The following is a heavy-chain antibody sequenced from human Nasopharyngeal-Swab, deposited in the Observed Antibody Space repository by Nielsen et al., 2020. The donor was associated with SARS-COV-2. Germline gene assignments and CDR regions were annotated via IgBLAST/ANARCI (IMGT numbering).Heavy chain of an antibody. CDR2: ISSSSSYI. CDR3: ARGSSGWQIGWFDP. J-gene: IGHJ5*02. Sequence: GGSLRLSCAASGFTFSSYSMNWVRQAPGKGLEWVSSISSSSSYIYYADSVKGRLTISRDNAKNSLYLQMNSLRAEDTALYHCARGSSGWQIGWFDPWGQGTLVTVSS. D-gene: IGHD6-19*01. V-gene: IGHV3-21*04. CDR1: GFTFSSYS.